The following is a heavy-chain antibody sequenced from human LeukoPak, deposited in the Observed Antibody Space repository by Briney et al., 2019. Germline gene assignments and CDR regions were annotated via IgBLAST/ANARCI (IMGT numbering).Heavy chain of an antibody. D-gene: IGHD4-23*01. CDR3: AKDLGTVVTPFDY. CDR1: GFTFSSYG. J-gene: IGHJ4*02. CDR2: ISYDGSNK. V-gene: IGHV3-30*18. Sequence: PGGSLRLSCAASGFTFSSYGMHWVRQAPGKGLEWVAVISYDGSNKYYADSVKGRFTISRDNSKNTLYLQMNSLRAEDTAVYYCAKDLGTVVTPFDYWGQGTLVTVSS.